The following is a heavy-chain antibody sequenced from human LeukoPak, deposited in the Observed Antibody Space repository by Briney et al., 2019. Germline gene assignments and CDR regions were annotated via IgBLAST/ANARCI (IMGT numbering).Heavy chain of an antibody. D-gene: IGHD3-3*01. J-gene: IGHJ3*02. CDR2: IYYNGST. CDR3: ARPSYFDFWSGSLAAFDI. Sequence: SETLSLTCTVSGGSISSSSYYWGWIRQPPGKGLEWIGNIYYNGSTYYNPSLKSRVTISVDTSKNQFSLKLSSVTAADTAVYYCARPSYFDFWSGSLAAFDIWGQGTMVTVSS. CDR1: GGSISSSSYY. V-gene: IGHV4-39*01.